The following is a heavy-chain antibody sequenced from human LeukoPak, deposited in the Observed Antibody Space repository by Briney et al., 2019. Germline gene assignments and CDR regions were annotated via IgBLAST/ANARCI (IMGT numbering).Heavy chain of an antibody. CDR3: ARDLSDYGATRLDY. CDR2: ISSSSSTI. V-gene: IGHV3-48*01. Sequence: GGSLRLSCAASGFTFSSYSMIWVRQAPGKGLDWVSYISSSSSTIYYADSVKGRFTISRDNAKNSLYLQMNSLRAEDTAVYYCARDLSDYGATRLDYWGQGTLVTVSS. J-gene: IGHJ4*02. D-gene: IGHD4/OR15-4a*01. CDR1: GFTFSSYS.